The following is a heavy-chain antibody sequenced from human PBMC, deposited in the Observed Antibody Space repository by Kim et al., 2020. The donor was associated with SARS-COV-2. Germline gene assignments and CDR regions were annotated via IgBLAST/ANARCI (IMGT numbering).Heavy chain of an antibody. J-gene: IGHJ3*02. D-gene: IGHD1-20*01. CDR3: TKGTRYNWNHGAFDI. Sequence: GGSLRLSCAASGFTFDDYAMHWVRQAPGKGLEWVSGITWNSGSIGYGDSVKGRFTISRDNAEKSPYLEMNSLRVEDTALYYCTKGTRYNWNHGAFDIWGQGTMVAVSS. V-gene: IGHV3-9*01. CDR2: ITWNSGSI. CDR1: GFTFDDYA.